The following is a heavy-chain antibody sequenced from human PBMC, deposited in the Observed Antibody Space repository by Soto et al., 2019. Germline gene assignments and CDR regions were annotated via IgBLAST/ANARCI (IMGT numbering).Heavy chain of an antibody. Sequence: QVQLQESGPGLVKPSETLSLTCTVSGGSISTYYWSWILQPPGKGLEWIGYIYYSGSTNYNPSLKSRVTISVETSKNQFSLKLSSVSAADTAVYYCARDGSRYDFWSGPYYFDYWGQGTLVTVSS. CDR3: ARDGSRYDFWSGPYYFDY. J-gene: IGHJ4*02. CDR1: GGSISTYY. CDR2: IYYSGST. D-gene: IGHD3-3*01. V-gene: IGHV4-59*01.